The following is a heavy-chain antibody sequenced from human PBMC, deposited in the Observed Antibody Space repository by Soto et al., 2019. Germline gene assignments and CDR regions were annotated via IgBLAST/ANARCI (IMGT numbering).Heavy chain of an antibody. V-gene: IGHV1-18*01. Sequence: QVQLVQSGAEVKKPGASVKVSCKASGYTFTSYGISWVRQAPGQGLEWMGWISAYNGNTNYAQKLQGRVTMTTNTSTDTAYMELRSLRSDDTAVYYCARGGAYCGGDCYPEDWFDYWGQGTLVTVSS. J-gene: IGHJ4*02. CDR3: ARGGAYCGGDCYPEDWFDY. D-gene: IGHD2-21*02. CDR2: ISAYNGNT. CDR1: GYTFTSYG.